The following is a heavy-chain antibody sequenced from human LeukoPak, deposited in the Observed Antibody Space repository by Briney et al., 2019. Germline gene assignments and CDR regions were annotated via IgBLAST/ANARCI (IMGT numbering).Heavy chain of an antibody. D-gene: IGHD1-7*01. J-gene: IGHJ4*02. CDR2: ISSSSSYI. Sequence: GGSLRLSCAASGSTFSSYSMNWVRQAPGKGLEWVSSISSSSSYIYYADSVKGRFTISRDNAKNSLYLQMNSLRAEDTAVYYCARTAHLYNWNYGAFGYWGQGTLVIVSS. CDR3: ARTAHLYNWNYGAFGY. V-gene: IGHV3-21*01. CDR1: GSTFSSYS.